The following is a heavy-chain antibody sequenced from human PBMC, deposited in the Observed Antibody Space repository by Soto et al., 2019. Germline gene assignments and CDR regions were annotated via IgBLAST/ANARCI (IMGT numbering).Heavy chain of an antibody. Sequence: PSETLSLTCTVSGGSISSYYWSWIRQPPGKGLEWIGYIYYSGSTNYNPSLKSRVTISVDTSKNQFSLKLSSVTAADTAVYYCARLGYDSSGYLLDYWGQGTLVTVSS. V-gene: IGHV4-59*08. D-gene: IGHD3-22*01. CDR2: IYYSGST. CDR3: ARLGYDSSGYLLDY. CDR1: GGSISSYY. J-gene: IGHJ4*02.